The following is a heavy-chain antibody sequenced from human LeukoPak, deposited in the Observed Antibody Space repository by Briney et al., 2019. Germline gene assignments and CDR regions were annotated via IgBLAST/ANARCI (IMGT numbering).Heavy chain of an antibody. CDR2: ISGSGGST. CDR3: AGDLISGSGSLDY. J-gene: IGHJ4*02. D-gene: IGHD3-10*01. CDR1: GFTFSSYA. Sequence: GGSLRLSCAASGFTFSSYAMSWVRQAPGKGLEWVSAISGSGGSTYYADSVKGRFTISRDNAKSSLYLQMNSLRAEDTAVYYCAGDLISGSGSLDYWGQGTLVTVSS. V-gene: IGHV3-23*01.